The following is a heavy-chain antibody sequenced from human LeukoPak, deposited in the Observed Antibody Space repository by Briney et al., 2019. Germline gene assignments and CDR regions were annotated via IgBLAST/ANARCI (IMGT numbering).Heavy chain of an antibody. CDR2: IKSDGSST. V-gene: IGHV3-74*01. J-gene: IGHJ4*02. CDR3: ARDGYSFGHDFDY. CDR1: GFTFSSYW. Sequence: PGGSLRLSCAASGFTFSSYWMHWVRHTPGKGLVWVSRIKSDGSSTSCADSVKGRFTISRDNAKNTLYLQMNSLRAEDTAVYYCARDGYSFGHDFDYWGQGTLVTVSS. D-gene: IGHD5-18*01.